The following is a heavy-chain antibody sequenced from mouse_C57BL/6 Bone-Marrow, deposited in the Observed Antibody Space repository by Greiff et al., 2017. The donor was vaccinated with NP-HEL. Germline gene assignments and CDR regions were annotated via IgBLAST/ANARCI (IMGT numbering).Heavy chain of an antibody. D-gene: IGHD6-2*01. CDR3: ARHFIVSTSYYAMDY. J-gene: IGHJ4*01. Sequence: EVQLQESGGDLVKPGGSLKLSCAASGFTFSSYAMSWVRQTPDKRLEWVATISSGGSYTYYPDSVKGRFTISSDNAKNTLYLQMSSLKSEDTAMYYCARHFIVSTSYYAMDYWGQGTSVTVSS. CDR1: GFTFSSYA. CDR2: ISSGGSYT. V-gene: IGHV5-6*01.